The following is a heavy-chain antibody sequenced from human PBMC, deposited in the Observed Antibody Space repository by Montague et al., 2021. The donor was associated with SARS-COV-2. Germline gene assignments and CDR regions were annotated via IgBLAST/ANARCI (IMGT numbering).Heavy chain of an antibody. V-gene: IGHV4-59*13. CDR2: IYYTGNT. J-gene: IGHJ6*02. Sequence: SETLSLTCTVSGDSLSTYYWSWIRQPPGKGLECIRYIYYTGNTNYNPSLKSRVTISVDTSKNQFSLELGSVTAADTAVYYCARLLRPYYYGLDVWGQGTTVTVSS. CDR3: ARLLRPYYYGLDV. CDR1: GDSLSTYY.